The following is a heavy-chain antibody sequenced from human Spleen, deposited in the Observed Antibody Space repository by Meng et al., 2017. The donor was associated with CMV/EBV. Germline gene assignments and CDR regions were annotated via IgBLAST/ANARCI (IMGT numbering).Heavy chain of an antibody. V-gene: IGHV3-30*02. D-gene: IGHD1-1*01. CDR3: AKDDGGTNLEETYSPGGTFHI. CDR2: KRNEGRNK. Sequence: YGKEGGRQATGKGLEWVAFKRNEGRNKYYAESVKGRFTITRDNSKNTLYLQMNSLRAEDTAVYYCAKDDGGTNLEETYSPGGTFHIWGQGTVVTVSS. CDR1: YG. J-gene: IGHJ3*02.